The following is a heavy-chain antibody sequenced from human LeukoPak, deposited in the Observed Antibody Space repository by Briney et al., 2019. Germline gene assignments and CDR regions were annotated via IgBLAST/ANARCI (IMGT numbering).Heavy chain of an antibody. CDR1: GFTFSSYA. Sequence: GGSLRLSCAASGFTFSSYAMTWVRQAPGKGLEWVSAISGSGGSTYYADSVKGRFTISRDNSKNTLYLQMNSLRAEDTAVYYCARGNKVAVAARRGLDYWGQGNLVTVSS. CDR2: ISGSGGST. J-gene: IGHJ4*02. V-gene: IGHV3-23*01. D-gene: IGHD6-19*01. CDR3: ARGNKVAVAARRGLDY.